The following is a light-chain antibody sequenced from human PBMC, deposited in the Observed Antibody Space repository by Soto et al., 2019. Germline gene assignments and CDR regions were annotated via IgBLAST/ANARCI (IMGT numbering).Light chain of an antibody. CDR2: DVS. CDR1: SSDVGGNKY. CDR3: SAFTGTTYV. J-gene: IGLJ1*01. V-gene: IGLV2-14*03. Sequence: SVLTQPASVNGAAGQAITISCTGTSSDVGGNKYVSWYQHYPGKAPKLMICDVSNRPSGVSNRFSGSKSGNTASLTISGLQAEDEADYYCSAFTGTTYVFGTGTKVTVL.